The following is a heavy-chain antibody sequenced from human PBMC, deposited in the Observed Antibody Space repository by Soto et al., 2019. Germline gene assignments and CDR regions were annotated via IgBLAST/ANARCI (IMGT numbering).Heavy chain of an antibody. Sequence: ASVKVSCKASGYTFTNYYMHWVRQAPGQGLEWMGIINPNGGFTTYAQTLEGRVIVTRDTSTSTLYMEMSSLKSEDTAVYYCARGLGRFGSEGLGFDFWGQGTLVPSPQ. D-gene: IGHD3-10*01. CDR1: GYTFTNYY. V-gene: IGHV1-46*04. CDR3: ARGLGRFGSEGLGFDF. CDR2: INPNGGFT. J-gene: IGHJ4*02.